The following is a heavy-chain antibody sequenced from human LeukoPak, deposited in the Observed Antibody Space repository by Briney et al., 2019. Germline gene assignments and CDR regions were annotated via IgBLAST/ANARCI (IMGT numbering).Heavy chain of an antibody. V-gene: IGHV3-15*01. Sequence: PGGSLRLSCAASGFTFSNTWMSWVRQAPGKGLEWVGRIKSKTDGGTTDYAAPVKGRFTISRDDSKNTLYLQMNSLKTEDTAVYYCTTDFLGDDTGYWGQGTLVTVSS. CDR3: TTDFLGDDTGY. CDR1: GFTFSNTW. CDR2: IKSKTDGGTT. J-gene: IGHJ4*02. D-gene: IGHD3-16*01.